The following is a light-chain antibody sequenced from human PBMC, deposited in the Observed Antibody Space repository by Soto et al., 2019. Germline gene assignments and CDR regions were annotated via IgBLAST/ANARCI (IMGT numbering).Light chain of an antibody. CDR3: QRYNTNSRT. J-gene: IGKJ1*01. CDR1: QSINTW. V-gene: IGKV1-5*03. Sequence: DTQMTQSPSTLSASVGDRVTITCRASQSINTWLAWYQQKPRRAPKLLIYKATTLQSGVPSRFSGSGSGTEFTLTIGSLQPDDFATYFCQRYNTNSRTFGQVTKVEV. CDR2: KAT.